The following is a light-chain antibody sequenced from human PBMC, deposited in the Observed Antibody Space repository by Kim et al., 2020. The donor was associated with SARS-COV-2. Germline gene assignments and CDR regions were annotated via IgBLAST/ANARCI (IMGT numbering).Light chain of an antibody. V-gene: IGLV2-8*01. CDR2: EVD. CDR1: SSDIGNYNL. J-gene: IGLJ1*01. CDR3: SSYAGSNSYL. Sequence: QSALTQPPSASGSPGQSVTISCTGISSDIGNYNLVSWYQQHPGEAPEVMIYEVDKRPPGVPDRFSGSKSGTTASLTISGLQAEDEADYYCSSYAGSNSYLSGTGNKVSFL.